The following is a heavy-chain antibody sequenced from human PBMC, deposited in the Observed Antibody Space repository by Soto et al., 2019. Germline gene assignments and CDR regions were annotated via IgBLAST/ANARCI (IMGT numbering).Heavy chain of an antibody. V-gene: IGHV4-34*01. J-gene: IGHJ4*02. CDR2: INHRGVT. Sequence: SETLSLTCAVYGGSFTSYYWSWIRQPPGKGLQWIGEINHRGVTKYNPSLKSRVTISIDTSKNQFSLNVNSLTAADTAVYYCARGMVRGVAFRYWSQGSLVTVSS. CDR1: GGSFTSYY. CDR3: ARGMVRGVAFRY. D-gene: IGHD3-10*01.